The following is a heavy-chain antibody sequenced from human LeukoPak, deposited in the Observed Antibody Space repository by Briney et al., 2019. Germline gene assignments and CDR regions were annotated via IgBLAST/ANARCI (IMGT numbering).Heavy chain of an antibody. V-gene: IGHV3-23*01. J-gene: IGHJ6*02. CDR3: ARDDNGYSSSWGMDV. D-gene: IGHD6-13*01. CDR2: ISGSGGST. Sequence: GGSLRLSCTASGFSFSSYAMNWVRQAPGKGLEWVSGISGSGGSTYYADSVKGRFTISRDNSKNTLYLQMNSLRAEDTAVYYCARDDNGYSSSWGMDVWGQGTTVTVSS. CDR1: GFSFSSYA.